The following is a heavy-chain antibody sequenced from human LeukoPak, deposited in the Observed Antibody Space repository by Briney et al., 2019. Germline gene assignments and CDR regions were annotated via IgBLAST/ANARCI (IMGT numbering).Heavy chain of an antibody. CDR2: INPNSGGT. Sequence: ASVKVSCKASGYTFTGYCMHWVRQAPGQGLEWMGWINPNSGGTNYAQKFQGRVTMTRDTSISTAYMELSRLRSDDTAVYYCAREPLDPSYYMDVWGKGTTVTVSS. CDR3: AREPLDPSYYMDV. CDR1: GYTFTGYC. V-gene: IGHV1-2*02. J-gene: IGHJ6*03.